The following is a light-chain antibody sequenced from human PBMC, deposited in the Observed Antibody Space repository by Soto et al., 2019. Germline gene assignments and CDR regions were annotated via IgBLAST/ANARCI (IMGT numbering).Light chain of an antibody. CDR1: QSISSY. J-gene: IGKJ1*01. Sequence: DIQMTQSPSSLSASVGDRVTITCRASQSISSYINWYQQKPGKAPKRLIYAASSLQSGVPSRFSGSGSGTDFTLTISSLQPEDFATYYCQQSYSTPMWTFGQGTKVEIK. CDR2: AAS. CDR3: QQSYSTPMWT. V-gene: IGKV1-39*01.